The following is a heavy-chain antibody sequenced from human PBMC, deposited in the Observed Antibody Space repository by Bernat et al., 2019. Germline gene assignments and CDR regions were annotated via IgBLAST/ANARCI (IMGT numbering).Heavy chain of an antibody. CDR1: GFTFSSYA. Sequence: QVQLVESGGGVVQPGRSLRLSCAASGFTFSSYAMHWVHQAPGKGLEWVAVISYDGSNKYYADSVKGRFTISRDNSKNTLYLQMNSLRAEDTAVYYCASLRGSGRYWGQGTLVPVS. CDR2: ISYDGSNK. V-gene: IGHV3-30-3*01. D-gene: IGHD3-10*01. J-gene: IGHJ4*02. CDR3: ASLRGSGRY.